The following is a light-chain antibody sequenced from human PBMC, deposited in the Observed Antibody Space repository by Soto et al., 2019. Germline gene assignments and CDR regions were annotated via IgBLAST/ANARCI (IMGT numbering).Light chain of an antibody. CDR2: DDS. V-gene: IGLV2-14*03. Sequence: QSALTQPASVSGSPGQSITISCTGTSSDIGDYKYVSWYKQHPGKAPKLMIYDDSNRPSGVSNRFSGSKSGNTASLTISGLQAEDEADYYCSSYTDSSFVIFGGGTKLTVL. J-gene: IGLJ2*01. CDR3: SSYTDSSFVI. CDR1: SSDIGDYKY.